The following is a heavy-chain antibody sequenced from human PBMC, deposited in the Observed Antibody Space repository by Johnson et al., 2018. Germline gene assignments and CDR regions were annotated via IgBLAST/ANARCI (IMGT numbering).Heavy chain of an antibody. J-gene: IGHJ1*01. CDR1: GFRFDDYA. V-gene: IGHV3-9*01. D-gene: IGHD3-22*01. Sequence: VQLVESGGGLAQPGRSLRLSCTASGFRFDDYAMHWVRQAPGKGLEWVSGVSWNSGSMGYADAVKGRFSNSRDSAKNSLYLQMNSLRPEDTALYYCAKDYDSSGYASQEWGQGTLVIVSS. CDR2: VSWNSGSM. CDR3: AKDYDSSGYASQE.